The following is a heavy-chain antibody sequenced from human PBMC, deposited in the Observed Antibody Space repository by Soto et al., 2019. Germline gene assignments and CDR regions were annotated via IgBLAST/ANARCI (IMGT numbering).Heavy chain of an antibody. D-gene: IGHD3-10*01. V-gene: IGHV3-23*01. CDR3: AKERLGPGIDY. J-gene: IGHJ4*02. CDR2: VNNGGGGT. Sequence: VLLLDSGGGLVQPGGSLRLSCAASGFTFSNYAMTWVRQAPGKGPEWISTVNNGGGGTYYADSVKGRFTISRDNSKNTRYLQVSSLRAEDTAVYYCAKERLGPGIDYWGQGILVTVSS. CDR1: GFTFSNYA.